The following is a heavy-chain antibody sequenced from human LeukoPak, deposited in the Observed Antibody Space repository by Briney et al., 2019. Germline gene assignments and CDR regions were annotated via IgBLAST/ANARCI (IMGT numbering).Heavy chain of an antibody. CDR1: GGSISSSSYY. V-gene: IGHV4-39*02. CDR2: IYYSGST. CDR3: ARERSRNQHFFY. Sequence: SETLSLTCTVSGGSISSSSYYWGWIRQPPGKGLEWIGSIYYSGSTYYNPSLKSRVTISVDTSKNQFFLKLSSVTAADTAVYYCARERSRNQHFFYWGQGTLVTVSS. J-gene: IGHJ4*02. D-gene: IGHD1-14*01.